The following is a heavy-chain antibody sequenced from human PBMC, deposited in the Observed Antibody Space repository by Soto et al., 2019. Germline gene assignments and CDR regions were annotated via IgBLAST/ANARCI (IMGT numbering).Heavy chain of an antibody. D-gene: IGHD3-3*01. CDR3: ARDGVVGFTPYYGMDV. V-gene: IGHV3-30-3*01. CDR1: GFTFSSYA. CDR2: ISYDGSNK. Sequence: QVQLVESGGGVVQPGRSLRLSCAASGFTFSSYAMHWVRQAPGKGLEWVAVISYDGSNKYYADSVKGRFTISRDNSKNTLYLQMNSLRAEDTAVYYCARDGVVGFTPYYGMDVWGQGTTVTVSS. J-gene: IGHJ6*02.